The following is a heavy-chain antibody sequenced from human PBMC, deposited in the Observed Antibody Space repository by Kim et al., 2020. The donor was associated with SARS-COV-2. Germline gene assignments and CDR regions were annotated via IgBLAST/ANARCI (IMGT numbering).Heavy chain of an antibody. Sequence: GGSLRLSCAASGFTFRNYAMSWVRQAPGKGLEWVAGIRGGGGNIQYADSVRGRLTISRDNSKNTLYLQMNSLRVQDTAVYYCAQDRGGFGGFDYWGQGAL. CDR3: AQDRGGFGGFDY. J-gene: IGHJ4*02. CDR1: GFTFRNYA. D-gene: IGHD3-10*01. CDR2: IRGGGGNI. V-gene: IGHV3-23*01.